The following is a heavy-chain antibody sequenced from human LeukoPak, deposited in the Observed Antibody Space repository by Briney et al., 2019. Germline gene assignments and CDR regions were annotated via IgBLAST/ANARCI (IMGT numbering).Heavy chain of an antibody. Sequence: GGSLRLSCAASGFTFISYAMSWVRQAPGKGLEWVSAISGSGGSIYYADSVKGRFTVSRGNSKNTLYLQMNTLRAEDTAVYYCAKDEDARPMYFQDWGQGTLVTVSS. CDR2: ISGSGGSI. D-gene: IGHD3-10*02. J-gene: IGHJ1*01. CDR1: GFTFISYA. V-gene: IGHV3-23*01. CDR3: AKDEDARPMYFQD.